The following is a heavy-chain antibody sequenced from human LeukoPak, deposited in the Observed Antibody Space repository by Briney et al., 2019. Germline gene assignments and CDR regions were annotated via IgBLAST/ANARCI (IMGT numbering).Heavy chain of an antibody. CDR3: AKDAYGGATFSYYMDV. CDR1: GFTFDDYA. V-gene: IGHV3-9*01. Sequence: GGSLRLSCAGSGFTFDDYAMHWVRQTPGKGLGWVSGISWNSGNIAYADFVGGRFTIYRDNAKNSLSLQMNSLSDEDTAVYYCAKDAYGGATFSYYMDVWGKGTTVTVSS. CDR2: ISWNSGNI. J-gene: IGHJ6*03. D-gene: IGHD2/OR15-2a*01.